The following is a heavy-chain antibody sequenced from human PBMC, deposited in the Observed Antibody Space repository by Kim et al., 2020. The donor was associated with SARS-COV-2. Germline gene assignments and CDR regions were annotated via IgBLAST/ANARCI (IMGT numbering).Heavy chain of an antibody. V-gene: IGHV1-69*13. CDR1: GGTFSSYA. CDR2: IIPIFGTA. D-gene: IGHD1-26*01. J-gene: IGHJ6*02. CDR3: AIRPWELSDYYYYYGMDV. Sequence: SVKVSCKASGGTFSSYAISWVRQAPGQGLEWMGGIIPIFGTANYAQKFQGRVTITADESTSTAYMELSSLRSEDTAVYYCAIRPWELSDYYYYYGMDVWGQGTTVTVSS.